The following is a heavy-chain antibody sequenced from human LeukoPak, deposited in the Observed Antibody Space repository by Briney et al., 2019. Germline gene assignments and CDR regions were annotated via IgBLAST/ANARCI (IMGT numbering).Heavy chain of an antibody. D-gene: IGHD1-14*01. Sequence: PGGSLRLSCAASGFTFSTYAMSWVRQAPGKGLEWVSSISGSGGTTYYADSVKGRFTISRDNSKNTLYLQMNSLRAEDTALYYCAKASLYFPEPVDYWGQGTLVTVSS. CDR1: GFTFSTYA. V-gene: IGHV3-23*01. J-gene: IGHJ4*02. CDR2: ISGSGGTT. CDR3: AKASLYFPEPVDY.